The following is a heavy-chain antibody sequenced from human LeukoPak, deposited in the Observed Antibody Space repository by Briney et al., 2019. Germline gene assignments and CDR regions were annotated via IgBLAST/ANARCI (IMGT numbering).Heavy chain of an antibody. CDR3: ARVATMVRVPLDALDI. V-gene: IGHV3-48*03. J-gene: IGHJ3*02. Sequence: GGSLRLSCAISGFTFSACELTWVRQAPGQGLEWVSYISRSGSTRYYADSVKGRFTISRDNAKNSLYLQMNSLRAEDTAVYYCARVATMVRVPLDALDIWGQGTMVSVSS. CDR1: GFTFSACE. D-gene: IGHD3-10*01. CDR2: ISRSGSTR.